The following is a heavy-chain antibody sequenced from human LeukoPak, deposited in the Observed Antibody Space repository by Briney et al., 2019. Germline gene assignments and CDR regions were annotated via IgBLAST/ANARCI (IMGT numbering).Heavy chain of an antibody. V-gene: IGHV1-2*02. CDR1: GYTFTGYY. J-gene: IGHJ4*02. Sequence: ASVKVSCKASGYTFTGYYIHWVRQPPAQGLEWMGRINPNSGGTSYAQKFQGRVTVTRDTSITTAYMELSRLRSDDTAVYYCAREPDYGDFALPDYWGQGTLVTVSS. CDR2: INPNSGGT. CDR3: AREPDYGDFALPDY. D-gene: IGHD4-17*01.